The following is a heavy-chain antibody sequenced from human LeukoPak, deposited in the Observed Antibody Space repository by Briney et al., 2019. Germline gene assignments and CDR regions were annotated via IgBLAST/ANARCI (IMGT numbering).Heavy chain of an antibody. CDR2: IIPILGIA. V-gene: IGHV1-69*04. D-gene: IGHD5-18*01. CDR1: GGTFSSYA. Sequence: GASVKVSCKASGGTFSSYAISWLRQAPGQGLEWMGRIIPILGIANYAQKFQGRVTITADKSTSTAYMELSSLRSEDTAVYYCARESFDTACGYWGQGTLVTVSS. CDR3: ARESFDTACGY. J-gene: IGHJ4*02.